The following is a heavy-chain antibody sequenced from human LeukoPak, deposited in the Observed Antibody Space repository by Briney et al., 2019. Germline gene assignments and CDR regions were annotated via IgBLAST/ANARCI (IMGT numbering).Heavy chain of an antibody. V-gene: IGHV1-69*04. CDR1: GGTFSSYA. J-gene: IGHJ4*02. Sequence: SVRVSCKASGGTFSSYAISWVRQAPGQGLEWMGRIIPILGIANYAQKFQGRVTITADKSTSTAYMELSSLRSEDTAVYYCASLSLTVWFGELLHDYWGQGTLVTVSS. CDR3: ASLSLTVWFGELLHDY. CDR2: IIPILGIA. D-gene: IGHD3-10*01.